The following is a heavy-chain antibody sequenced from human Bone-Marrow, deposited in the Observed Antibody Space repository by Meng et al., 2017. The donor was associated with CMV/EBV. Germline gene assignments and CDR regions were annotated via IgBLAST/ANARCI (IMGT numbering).Heavy chain of an antibody. CDR2: INPNSGGT. Sequence: YTVTGYYMHWLRQAPGQGLEWMGWINPNSGGTNYAQKFQGRVTMTRDTSISTAYMELSRLRSDDTAVYYCARERGSTMVRGVTLGYWGQGTLVTVSS. J-gene: IGHJ4*02. CDR1: YTVTGYY. V-gene: IGHV1-2*02. D-gene: IGHD3-10*01. CDR3: ARERGSTMVRGVTLGY.